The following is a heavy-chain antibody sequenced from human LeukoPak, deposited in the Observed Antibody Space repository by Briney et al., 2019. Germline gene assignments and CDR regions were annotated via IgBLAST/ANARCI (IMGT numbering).Heavy chain of an antibody. Sequence: SQTLSLTCTVSGGSISRADYYWSWIRQPPGKGLEWIGYIYYSGSTYYNPSLKSRATISVDTSKNQFSLKLSSVTAADTAVYYCARVQVCSSTSCYMASDYWGQGTLVTVSS. CDR1: GGSISRADYY. D-gene: IGHD2-2*02. V-gene: IGHV4-30-4*08. CDR2: IYYSGST. CDR3: ARVQVCSSTSCYMASDY. J-gene: IGHJ4*02.